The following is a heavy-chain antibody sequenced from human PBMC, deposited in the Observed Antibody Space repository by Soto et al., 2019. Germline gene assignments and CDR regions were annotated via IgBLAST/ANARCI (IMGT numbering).Heavy chain of an antibody. D-gene: IGHD3-10*01. CDR1: GYTFTNYG. CDR3: ARGVGSGSYYNQYNWFDP. CDR2: INVYNGNT. Sequence: QVQLVQSGGEVKKPGASVKVSCKASGYTFTNYGISWVRQAPGQGLEWMGWINVYNGNTKYAQKVQGRVTMTTDTXTXTXXMELGSLRSDDTPVYYCARGVGSGSYYNQYNWFDPWGQGTLVTVSS. V-gene: IGHV1-18*01. J-gene: IGHJ5*02.